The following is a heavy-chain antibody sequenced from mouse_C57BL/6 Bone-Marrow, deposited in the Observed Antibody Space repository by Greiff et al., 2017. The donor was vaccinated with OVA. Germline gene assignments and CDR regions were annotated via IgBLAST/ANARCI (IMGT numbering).Heavy chain of an antibody. CDR3: ARIWYDYNFDY. CDR1: GYTFTSYW. Sequence: VQLQQPGAELVKPGASVKMSCKASGYTFTSYWITWVKQRPGQGLEWIGDIYPGSGSTNYNEKFKGKATLTVDKSSSTAYMQLSSLTSEDSAVYYCARIWYDYNFDYWGQGTTLTVSS. J-gene: IGHJ2*01. D-gene: IGHD2-4*01. V-gene: IGHV1-55*01. CDR2: IYPGSGST.